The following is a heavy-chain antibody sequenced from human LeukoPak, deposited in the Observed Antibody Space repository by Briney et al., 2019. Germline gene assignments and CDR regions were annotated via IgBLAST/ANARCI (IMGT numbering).Heavy chain of an antibody. D-gene: IGHD3-16*02. CDR2: IHYSGST. V-gene: IGHV4-39*02. CDR1: GGSISSSAYH. Sequence: SETLSLTCTVSGGSISSSAYHWGWIRQPPGKGLEWIGSIHYSGSTYYNPSLKSRVTISVRTSKNQFSLKLSSVTAADTAVYYCARELLVTFGGVIVQAFDYWGQGTLVTVSS. J-gene: IGHJ4*02. CDR3: ARELLVTFGGVIVQAFDY.